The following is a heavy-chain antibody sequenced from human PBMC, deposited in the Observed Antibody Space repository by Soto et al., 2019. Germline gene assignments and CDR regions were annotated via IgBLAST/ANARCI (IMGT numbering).Heavy chain of an antibody. J-gene: IGHJ4*02. CDR3: ASLSAPIDY. CDR2: IDSDGSRT. Sequence: QSGGSLRLSCAASGFTFSSYWMHWVRQAPGKGMEWVSEIDSDGSRTDYADSVKGRFTISRDNAKNSLYLQMNSLRAEDTAVYHCASLSAPIDYSGRGTLVTVSS. D-gene: IGHD6-13*01. V-gene: IGHV3-74*01. CDR1: GFTFSSYW.